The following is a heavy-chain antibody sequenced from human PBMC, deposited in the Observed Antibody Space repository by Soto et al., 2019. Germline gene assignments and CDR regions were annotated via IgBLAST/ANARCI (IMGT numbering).Heavy chain of an antibody. CDR1: GGSISSGGYH. J-gene: IGHJ4*02. V-gene: IGHV4-31*03. Sequence: SETLSLTCIVSGGSISSGGYHWNWIRQHPGKGLEWIGQIQYSGSAYYNPSLQNRLTISVDTAKNQLSLKVRSVTAADTAVYYCAALAEGTGGRGNWGQGALVTVSS. D-gene: IGHD2-15*01. CDR3: AALAEGTGGRGN. CDR2: IQYSGSA.